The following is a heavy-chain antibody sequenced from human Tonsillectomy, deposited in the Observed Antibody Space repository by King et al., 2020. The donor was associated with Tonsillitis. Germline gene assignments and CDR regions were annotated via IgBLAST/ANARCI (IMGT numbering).Heavy chain of an antibody. CDR2: INPSAGST. Sequence: QVQLVQSGAEVTKPGASVKVSCKASGYTFTSYYMHWVRQAPGQGLEWMGIINPSAGSTSYAQKFQGRATMTRDTSTSTVYMELSSLTSEDTAVYYCARGQYYYDSSGYYPLYFDYWGQGTLITVSS. D-gene: IGHD3-22*01. J-gene: IGHJ4*02. CDR3: ARGQYYYDSSGYYPLYFDY. V-gene: IGHV1-46*01. CDR1: GYTFTSYY.